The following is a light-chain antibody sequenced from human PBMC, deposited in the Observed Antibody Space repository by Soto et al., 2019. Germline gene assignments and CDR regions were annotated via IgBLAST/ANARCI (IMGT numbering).Light chain of an antibody. J-gene: IGLJ2*01. V-gene: IGLV1-47*01. CDR1: SSNIGSNY. Sequence: QSVLTLPPSASGTPGQRVTISCSGSSSNIGSNYVYWYQQLPGTVPQLLIYRNSERPSGVPDRFSGSKSGTSASLAISGLRSEDEADYYCAAWDDSLSGVIFGGGTK. CDR2: RNS. CDR3: AAWDDSLSGVI.